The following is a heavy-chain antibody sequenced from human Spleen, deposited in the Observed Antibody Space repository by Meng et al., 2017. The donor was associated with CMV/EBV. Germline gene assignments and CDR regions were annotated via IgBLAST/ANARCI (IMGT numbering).Heavy chain of an antibody. CDR2: IRGKPYGGTT. D-gene: IGHD3/OR15-3a*01. V-gene: IGHV3-49*04. Sequence: GESLKISCTSSGFTFGDYAVSWVRQAPGKGLEWVGFIRGKPYGGTTEYAASVKGRFTISRDDSKSIAYLQMISLKTEDTAVYYCTRDAFWTGMDVWGQGTTVTVSS. J-gene: IGHJ6*02. CDR3: TRDAFWTGMDV. CDR1: GFTFGDYA.